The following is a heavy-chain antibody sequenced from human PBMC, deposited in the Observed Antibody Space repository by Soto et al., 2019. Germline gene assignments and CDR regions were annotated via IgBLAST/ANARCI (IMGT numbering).Heavy chain of an antibody. CDR3: AKSGGSTYGYLDY. D-gene: IGHD3-16*01. V-gene: IGHV3-23*01. J-gene: IGHJ4*02. CDR1: GFTFSSYA. Sequence: AGGSLRLSCAASGFTFSSYAMSWVRQAPGKGLEWVSGTSVSGTSTYYPDSVKGRFTISRDNSKNTLFLQLNSLRAEDTAVYYCAKSGGSTYGYLDYWGQGTPVTVSS. CDR2: TSVSGTST.